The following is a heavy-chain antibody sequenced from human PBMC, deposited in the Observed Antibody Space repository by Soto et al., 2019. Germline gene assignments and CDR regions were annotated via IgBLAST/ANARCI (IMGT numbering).Heavy chain of an antibody. CDR1: GFTFSSYE. CDR2: ISSSGSTI. D-gene: IGHD3-10*02. V-gene: IGHV3-48*03. CDR3: ARDIFGEWYYYYYGMDV. Sequence: LRLSCAASGFTFSSYEMNWVRQAPGKGLEWVSYISSSGSTIYYADSVKGRFTISRDNAKNSLYLQMNSLRAEDTAVYYCARDIFGEWYYYYYGMDVWGQGTTVTVSS. J-gene: IGHJ6*02.